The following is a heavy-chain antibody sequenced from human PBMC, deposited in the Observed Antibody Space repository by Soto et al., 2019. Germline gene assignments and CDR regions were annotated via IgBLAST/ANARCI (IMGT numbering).Heavy chain of an antibody. D-gene: IGHD3-16*01. J-gene: IGHJ6*02. CDR2: IYHTGIA. V-gene: IGHV4-4*02. CDR3: VSKLGPYYYGLDV. Sequence: GTLSPTCTVYGDSITNNHWWSWVRQPPGKGPELIGEIYHTGIANYNPSLESRVAFSVDKSKNQFSLSLTSATAADTAVYYCVSKLGPYYYGLDVWGQGATVTVSS. CDR1: GDSITNNHW.